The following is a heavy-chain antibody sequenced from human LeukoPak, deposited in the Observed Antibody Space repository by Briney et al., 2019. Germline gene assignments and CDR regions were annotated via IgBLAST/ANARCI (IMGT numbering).Heavy chain of an antibody. CDR3: ARDRATKGGYYFDY. D-gene: IGHD1-26*01. J-gene: IGHJ4*02. CDR2: IKQDGSEK. CDR1: GFTFSSYW. V-gene: IGHV3-7*01. Sequence: GGSLRLSCAASGFTFSSYWMSWVRQAPGKGLEWVANIKQDGSEKYYVDSVKGRFTISRDNVKNSLYLQMNSLRAEDTAVYYCARDRATKGGYYFDYWGQGTLVTVSS.